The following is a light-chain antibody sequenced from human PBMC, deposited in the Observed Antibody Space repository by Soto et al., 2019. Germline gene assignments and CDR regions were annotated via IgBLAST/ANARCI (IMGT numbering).Light chain of an antibody. J-gene: IGLJ1*01. V-gene: IGLV2-14*01. CDR3: TAFSANRLYL. CDR1: SSDVGGYDY. Sequence: QSLLTQPASVSGSPGQSITISCTGTSSDVGGYDYXXWYQQXPGKSPKLMIYEVSDRPLGVSNRFAACKFGLTASLTISGLQADDEADYYCTAFSANRLYLFGPGTKVTVL. CDR2: EVS.